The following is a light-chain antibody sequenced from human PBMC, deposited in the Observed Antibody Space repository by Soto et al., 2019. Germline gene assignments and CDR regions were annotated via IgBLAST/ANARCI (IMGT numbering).Light chain of an antibody. CDR3: QQYGSSPQT. V-gene: IGKV3-20*01. J-gene: IGKJ1*01. CDR2: GAS. CDR1: QSVSSNY. Sequence: EIVLTQSPGTLSLSPGERATLSCRARQSVSSNYLAWYQQKPGQAPRLLIYGASSRATGIPDRFSGSGSGTDFTLTISRLEPEDFAVYYCQQYGSSPQTFGQGTKVEIK.